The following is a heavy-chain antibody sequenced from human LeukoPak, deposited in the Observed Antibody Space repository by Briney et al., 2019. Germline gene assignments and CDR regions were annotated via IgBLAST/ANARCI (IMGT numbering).Heavy chain of an antibody. CDR2: IRSKANNYAT. V-gene: IGHV3-73*01. Sequence: GGSLKLSCAASGFTFSGSAMHWVRQAFGKGLEWVGRIRSKANNYATAYAASVTGRFTISRDDSKNTAYLQMNSLKTEDTAVYYCTFGSGSSHWGQGTLVTVSS. CDR1: GFTFSGSA. J-gene: IGHJ1*01. CDR3: TFGSGSSH. D-gene: IGHD3-10*01.